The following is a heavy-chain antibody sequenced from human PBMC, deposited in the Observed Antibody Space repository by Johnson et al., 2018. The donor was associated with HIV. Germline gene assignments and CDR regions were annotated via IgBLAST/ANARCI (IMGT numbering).Heavy chain of an antibody. V-gene: IGHV3-30*04. CDR2: ISYAGSHK. CDR1: GFTFSSYA. Sequence: QVQLVESGGGVVQPGRSLRLSCAASGFTFSSYAMHWVRQAPGKGLEWVAVISYAGSHKYYAASVKGRFSLSRNISKNMLYLQRNSLGAEDTAVYYCARHFRGGDRGAFDIWGQGTMVTVSS. CDR3: ARHFRGGDRGAFDI. J-gene: IGHJ3*02. D-gene: IGHD3-10*01.